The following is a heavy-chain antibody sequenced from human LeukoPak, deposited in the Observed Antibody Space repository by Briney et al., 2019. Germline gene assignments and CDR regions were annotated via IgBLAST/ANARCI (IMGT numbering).Heavy chain of an antibody. CDR2: IYTSGST. CDR3: ARDLVIVVVPAAIETNWFDP. V-gene: IGHV4-4*07. Sequence: SETLSLTCTVSGGSISSYYWSWIRQPAGKGLEWIGRIYTSGSTNYNPSLKSRVTMSVDTFKNQFSLKLSSVTAADTAVYYCARDLVIVVVPAAIETNWFDPWGQGTLVTVSS. D-gene: IGHD2-2*03. CDR1: GGSISSYY. J-gene: IGHJ5*02.